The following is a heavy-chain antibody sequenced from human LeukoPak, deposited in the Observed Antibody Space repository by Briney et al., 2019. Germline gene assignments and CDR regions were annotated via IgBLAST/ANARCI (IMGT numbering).Heavy chain of an antibody. J-gene: IGHJ3*02. Sequence: PGGSLRLSCAASGFTFSSYAMSWVRQAPGKGLEWVAHINQDGSKKRYADSMKGRFTISRDNAKESLYLQLNSLRAEDTAVYYCAKDPQHSSSWYISAFDIWGQGTMVTVSS. V-gene: IGHV3-7*01. CDR3: AKDPQHSSSWYISAFDI. D-gene: IGHD6-13*01. CDR1: GFTFSSYA. CDR2: INQDGSKK.